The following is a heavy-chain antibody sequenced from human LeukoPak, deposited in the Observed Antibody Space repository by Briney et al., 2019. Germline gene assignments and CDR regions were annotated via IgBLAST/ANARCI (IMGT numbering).Heavy chain of an antibody. Sequence: GGSLRLSCAASGFSVTTDHMSWVRQAPGKGLEWVSIIYSDGSTYYADTVKGRFTISRDTCKNAVDLQVSSLRAEDTAVYYCARVWELSYDYWGQGTLVTVSS. CDR1: GFSVTTDH. D-gene: IGHD3-16*02. V-gene: IGHV3-53*01. J-gene: IGHJ4*02. CDR2: IYSDGST. CDR3: ARVWELSYDY.